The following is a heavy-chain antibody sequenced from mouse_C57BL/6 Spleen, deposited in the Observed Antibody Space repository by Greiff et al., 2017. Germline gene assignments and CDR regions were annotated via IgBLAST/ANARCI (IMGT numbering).Heavy chain of an antibody. CDR1: GYTFTDYY. J-gene: IGHJ1*03. Sequence: EVQLQQSGPELVKPGASVKISCKASGYTFTDYYMNWVKQSHGKSLEWIGDINPNNGGTSYNQKFKGKATLTVDKSSSTAYMELRSLTSEDSAVYYCARGNWYCDVWGTGTTVTVSS. V-gene: IGHV1-26*01. CDR2: INPNNGGT. CDR3: ARGNWYCDV.